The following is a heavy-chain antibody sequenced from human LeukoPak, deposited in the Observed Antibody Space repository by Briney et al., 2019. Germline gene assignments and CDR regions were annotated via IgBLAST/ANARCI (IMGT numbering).Heavy chain of an antibody. D-gene: IGHD3-9*01. CDR2: ISAYNGNT. J-gene: IGHJ4*02. V-gene: IGHV1-18*04. CDR3: ARIPRAFDWSSPFDY. Sequence: ASVKVSCKASGYTFTSYDISWVRQAPGQGLEWMGWISAYNGNTNYAQKLQGRVTMTTDTSTSTAYMELRSLRHDDTAVYYCARIPRAFDWSSPFDYWGQGTLVTVSS. CDR1: GYTFTSYD.